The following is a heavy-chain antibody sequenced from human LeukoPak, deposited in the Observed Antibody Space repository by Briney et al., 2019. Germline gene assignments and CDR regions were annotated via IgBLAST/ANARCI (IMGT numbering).Heavy chain of an antibody. CDR2: IYHSGST. CDR3: ARLYGYSGYDTSDY. D-gene: IGHD5-12*01. Sequence: PSETLSLTCAVSGGSISSSNWWSWVRQPPGKGLEWIGEIYHSGSTNYNPSLKSRVTISVDTSKNQFSLKLSSVTAADTAVYYCARLYGYSGYDTSDYWGQGTLVTVSS. CDR1: GGSISSSNW. V-gene: IGHV4-4*02. J-gene: IGHJ4*02.